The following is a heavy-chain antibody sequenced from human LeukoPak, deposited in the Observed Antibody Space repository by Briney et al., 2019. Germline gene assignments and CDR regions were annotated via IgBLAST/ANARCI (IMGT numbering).Heavy chain of an antibody. Sequence: GGSLRLSCAASGFTFSSYEMNWVRQAPGKGLEWVSHISSSDSTKYYADSVKGRFTISRDNAKNSLYLQMNSLRAEDTAVYYCARGLMVYATHDYWGQGTLVTVSS. CDR2: ISSSDSTK. V-gene: IGHV3-48*03. CDR1: GFTFSSYE. D-gene: IGHD2-8*01. CDR3: ARGLMVYATHDY. J-gene: IGHJ4*02.